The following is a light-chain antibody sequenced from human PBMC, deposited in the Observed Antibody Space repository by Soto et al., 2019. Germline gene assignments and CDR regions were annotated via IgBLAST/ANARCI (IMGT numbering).Light chain of an antibody. CDR1: RSVSGSY. Sequence: ILWKQSPGTLCLSPGERVTLSCRASRSVSGSYLAWYEQKPGRAPRPLIYGASSGATGIPDRFSGSGSGTYFILTLSRLEPDDFAVYYCQQYGRSPWTFGQGTKVDIK. CDR2: GAS. CDR3: QQYGRSPWT. V-gene: IGKV3-20*01. J-gene: IGKJ1*01.